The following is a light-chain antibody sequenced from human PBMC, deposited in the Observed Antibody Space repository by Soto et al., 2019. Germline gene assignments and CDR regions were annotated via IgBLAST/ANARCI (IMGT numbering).Light chain of an antibody. CDR2: AAS. CDR1: QGISSY. V-gene: IGKV1-8*01. CDR3: QQYYSYPLT. J-gene: IGKJ3*01. Sequence: AIRMTQSPSSFSASTGDRVTITCRASQGISSYLAWYQQKPGNAPKLLIYAASTLQSGVPSRFSGSGSGTEFTLTISCLQSEDFSTYYCQQYYSYPLTFRPGTKVDI.